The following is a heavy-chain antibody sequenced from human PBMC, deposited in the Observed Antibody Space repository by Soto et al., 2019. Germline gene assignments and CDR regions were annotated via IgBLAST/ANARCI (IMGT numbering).Heavy chain of an antibody. CDR1: GGSISSSHW. CDR2: IYHSGTT. D-gene: IGHD3-9*01. CDR3: AGLGHDTGYFNFDY. J-gene: IGHJ4*02. V-gene: IGHV4-4*02. Sequence: QVHLQESGPGLVKPSGTLSHTCAVSGGSISSSHWWAWVRQPPGKGLEWIGQIYHSGTTNYTPSLKSRATISIDKSKNQFSLKLNSVTAADTAVYYCAGLGHDTGYFNFDYWGQGTLVIVSS.